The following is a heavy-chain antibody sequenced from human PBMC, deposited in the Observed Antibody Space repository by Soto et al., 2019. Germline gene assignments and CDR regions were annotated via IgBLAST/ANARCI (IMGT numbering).Heavy chain of an antibody. CDR3: ARAKVTDFDY. CDR2: ISSSSSYI. V-gene: IGHV3-21*01. CDR1: GFTFSSYS. J-gene: IGHJ4*02. D-gene: IGHD2-21*02. Sequence: EVQLVESGGGLVKPGGSLRLSCAASGFTFSSYSMNWVRQAPGKGLEWVSSISSSSSYIYYADSVKGRFTISRDNAKNFLYLQMNSLRAEDPAVYYCARAKVTDFDYWGQGTLVTVSS.